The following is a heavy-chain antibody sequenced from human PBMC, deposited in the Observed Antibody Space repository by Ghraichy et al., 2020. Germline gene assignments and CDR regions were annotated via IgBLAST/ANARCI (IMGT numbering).Heavy chain of an antibody. CDR2: IKQDAYEK. J-gene: IGHJ2*01. CDR1: GFTFSSSW. CDR3: ARPVLTSQGHWYFDL. V-gene: IGHV3-7*03. Sequence: GGSLRLSCAASGFTFSSSWMSWVRQAPGKGLEWVANIKQDAYEKYYVDSVRGRFTISRDNAKNSLYLQMDSLRAEDAAVYFCARPVLTSQGHWYFDLWGRGTLVTVSS.